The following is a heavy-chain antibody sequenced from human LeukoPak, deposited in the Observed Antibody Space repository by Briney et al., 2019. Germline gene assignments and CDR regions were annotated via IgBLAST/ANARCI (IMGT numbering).Heavy chain of an antibody. Sequence: SETRSLTCTVSGGSISSYYWSWIRQPPGKGLEWIGYIYYSGSTNYNPSLKNRVTISVDTSKNQFSLKLSSVTAADTAVYYCATLLSSSWSFDYWGQGTLVTVSS. CDR1: GGSISSYY. CDR2: IYYSGST. D-gene: IGHD6-13*01. V-gene: IGHV4-59*08. J-gene: IGHJ4*02. CDR3: ATLLSSSWSFDY.